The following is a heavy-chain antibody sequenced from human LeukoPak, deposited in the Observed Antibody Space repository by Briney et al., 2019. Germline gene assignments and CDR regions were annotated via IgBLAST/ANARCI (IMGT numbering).Heavy chain of an antibody. D-gene: IGHD3-3*01. J-gene: IGHJ5*02. CDR2: IYYGGNT. V-gene: IGHV4-39*01. CDR3: ARAVLEWLLLGYNWFDP. Sequence: TSETLSLTSSVSGGTISSSSYYWGLIRQPPGKGLEWIGSIYYGGNTHYNPSLKSRVTISVDTSKNQFSLRLSSVTAADTAVYYCARAVLEWLLLGYNWFDPWGQGTLVTVSS. CDR1: GGTISSSSYY.